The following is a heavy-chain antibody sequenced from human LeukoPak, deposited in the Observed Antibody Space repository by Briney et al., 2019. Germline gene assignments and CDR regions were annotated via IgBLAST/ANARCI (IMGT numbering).Heavy chain of an antibody. J-gene: IGHJ3*02. Sequence: SETLSLTFAVYGGSFSGYYWSWIRQPPGKGLEWIGEINHSGSTNYNPSLKSRVTISVDTSKNQFSLKLSSVTAADTAVYYCARVRRTDAFDIWGQGTMVTVSS. CDR3: ARVRRTDAFDI. CDR1: GGSFSGYY. V-gene: IGHV4-34*01. CDR2: INHSGST.